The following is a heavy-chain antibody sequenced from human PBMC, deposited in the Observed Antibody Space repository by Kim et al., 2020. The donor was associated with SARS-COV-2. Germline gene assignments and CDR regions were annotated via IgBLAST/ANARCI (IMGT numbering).Heavy chain of an antibody. CDR1: GGSFSGYY. V-gene: IGHV4-34*01. Sequence: SETLSLTCAVYGGSFSGYYWSWIRQPPGKGLEWIGEINHSGSTNYNPSLKSRVTISVDTSKNQFSLKLSSVTAADTAVYYCARGPPRITMVRGVITPRYYFDYWGQGTLVTVSS. CDR3: ARGPPRITMVRGVITPRYYFDY. CDR2: INHSGST. J-gene: IGHJ4*02. D-gene: IGHD3-10*01.